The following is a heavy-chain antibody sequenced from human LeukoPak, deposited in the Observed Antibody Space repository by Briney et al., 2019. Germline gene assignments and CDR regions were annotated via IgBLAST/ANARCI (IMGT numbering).Heavy chain of an antibody. CDR2: MNPNSGNT. J-gene: IGHJ6*02. CDR3: ARVRVPRYFDWLFAYYYYGMDV. V-gene: IGHV1-8*01. Sequence: ASVKVSCKAPGYTFTSYDINWVRQATGQGLEWMGWMNPNSGNTGYAQKFQGRVTMTRNTSISTAYMELSSLRSEDTAVYYCARVRVPRYFDWLFAYYYYGMDVWGQGTTVTDSS. D-gene: IGHD3-9*01. CDR1: GYTFTSYD.